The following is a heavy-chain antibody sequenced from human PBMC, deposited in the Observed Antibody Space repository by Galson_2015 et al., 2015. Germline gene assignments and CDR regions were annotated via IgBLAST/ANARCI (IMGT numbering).Heavy chain of an antibody. Sequence: SLRLSCAASGFTFSSYAMHWVRQAPGKGLEWVAVISYDGSNKYYADSVKGRFTISRDNSKNTLYLQMNSLRAEDTAVYYCARADDNRSGYTPVDYWGQGTLVTVSS. J-gene: IGHJ4*02. CDR1: GFTFSSYA. CDR2: ISYDGSNK. V-gene: IGHV3-30-3*01. D-gene: IGHD3-22*01. CDR3: ARADDNRSGYTPVDY.